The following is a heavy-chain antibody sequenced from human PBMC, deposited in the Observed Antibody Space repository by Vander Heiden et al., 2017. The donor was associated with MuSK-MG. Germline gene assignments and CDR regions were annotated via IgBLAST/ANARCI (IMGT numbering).Heavy chain of an antibody. V-gene: IGHV4-31*03. CDR2: RSYSGST. Sequence: QVQLQESGPGLVKPSETLSLSCPVSGGSISSGGYYWSWIRQHPGKGLEWIGDRSYSGSTYYTPSIKSRSTISVDTSKNQFSLKLTSVTAADTAVYYCATTRDRRFDFWGQGTLVTVSS. J-gene: IGHJ4*02. CDR3: ATTRDRRFDF. CDR1: GGSISSGGYY.